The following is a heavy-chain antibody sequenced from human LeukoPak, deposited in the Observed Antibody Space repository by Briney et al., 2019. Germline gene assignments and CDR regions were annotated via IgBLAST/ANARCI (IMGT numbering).Heavy chain of an antibody. J-gene: IGHJ4*02. CDR1: GYSFTNYW. V-gene: IGHV5-51*01. Sequence: GESLKISRKGSGYSFTNYWIGWVRQMPGKGLEWMGTIYPGNSDTRCSPSFQGQVTISADKSISTAYLQWSSLKASDTAMYYCILAADGFDYWGQGTLVTVSS. CDR2: IYPGNSDT. D-gene: IGHD6-13*01. CDR3: ILAADGFDY.